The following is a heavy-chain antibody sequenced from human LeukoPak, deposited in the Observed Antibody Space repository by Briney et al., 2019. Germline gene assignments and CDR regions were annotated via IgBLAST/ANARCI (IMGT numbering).Heavy chain of an antibody. V-gene: IGHV4-4*02. CDR1: GGSISSSNW. CDR2: IYHSGST. J-gene: IGHJ4*02. D-gene: IGHD6-13*01. CDR3: AREISSWCEIDY. Sequence: SGTLSLTCAVSGGSISSSNWWSWVRQPPGKGLAWIGEIYHSGSTNYNPSLKSRVTISVDKSKNQFSLKLSSVTAADSAVYYCAREISSWCEIDYWGQGTLVTVSS.